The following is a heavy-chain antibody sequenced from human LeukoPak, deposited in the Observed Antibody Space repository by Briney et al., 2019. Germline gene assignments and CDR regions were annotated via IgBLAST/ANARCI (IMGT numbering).Heavy chain of an antibody. CDR2: IYYSGST. CDR1: GGSISSSSYY. V-gene: IGHV4-39*01. Sequence: PSETLSLTCTVSGGSISSSSYYWGWIRQPPGKGLEWIGSIYYSGSTYYNPSLKSRVTISVDTSKNQFSLKLSSVTAADTAVHYCARHESGSGWYTGGAFDIWGQGTMVTVSS. D-gene: IGHD6-19*01. CDR3: ARHESGSGWYTGGAFDI. J-gene: IGHJ3*02.